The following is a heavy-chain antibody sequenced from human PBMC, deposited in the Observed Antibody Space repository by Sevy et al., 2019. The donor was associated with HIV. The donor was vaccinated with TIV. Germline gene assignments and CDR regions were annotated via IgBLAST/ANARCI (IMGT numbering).Heavy chain of an antibody. D-gene: IGHD3-3*01. CDR1: GFTFSNYA. CDR3: AGIFGDLFDY. Sequence: GGSLRLSCAASGFTFSNYAMNWVRQAPGKGLEWVSDISGSGGSTYYADSVKGRFTISRDNSKNTLYLQMNSLRAEDTAVYYCAGIFGDLFDYWGQGTLVTVSS. V-gene: IGHV3-23*01. CDR2: ISGSGGST. J-gene: IGHJ4*02.